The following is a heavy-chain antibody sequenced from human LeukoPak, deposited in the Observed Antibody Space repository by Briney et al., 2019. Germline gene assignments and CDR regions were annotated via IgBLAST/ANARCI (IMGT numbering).Heavy chain of an antibody. J-gene: IGHJ5*02. CDR2: IRADNGNT. CDR3: ARSPYCGSTSCPARLWRWFDP. CDR1: AYTFPSYG. D-gene: IGHD2-2*01. V-gene: IGHV1-18*01. Sequence: ASVQVYCKASAYTFPSYGMSWVRQAPGQGLEWMGWIRADNGNTNYAQKYQGRVTMTRDTSTSTAYMELRSLRSDDTAVYYCARSPYCGSTSCPARLWRWFDPWGQGTLVTVSS.